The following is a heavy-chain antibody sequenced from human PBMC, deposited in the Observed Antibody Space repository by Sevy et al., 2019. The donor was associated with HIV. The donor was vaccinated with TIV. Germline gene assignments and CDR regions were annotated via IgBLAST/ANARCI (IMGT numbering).Heavy chain of an antibody. D-gene: IGHD4-17*01. Sequence: GGSLRLSCAASGITFSSHAMHWVRQAPGKGLEWVTIISYDGTNKYYADSVKGRFTISSDNSKNTLYLQMNSLRAEDTAVYYCARADYGDYSGEFDYWGQGTLVTVSS. CDR2: ISYDGTNK. J-gene: IGHJ4*02. CDR3: ARADYGDYSGEFDY. V-gene: IGHV3-30-3*01. CDR1: GITFSSHA.